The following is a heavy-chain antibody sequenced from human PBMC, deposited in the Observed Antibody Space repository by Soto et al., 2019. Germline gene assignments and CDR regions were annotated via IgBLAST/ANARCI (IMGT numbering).Heavy chain of an antibody. V-gene: IGHV4-59*01. CDR3: ARDPRDYYGMDV. CDR1: GGSLSSYY. CDR2: IYYSGST. J-gene: IGHJ6*02. Sequence: PSETMSLTCPVSGGSLSSYYWSWIRQPPGKGLEWIGYIYYSGSTNYNPSLKSRVTISVDTSKNQFSLKLSSVTAADTAVYYCARDPRDYYGMDVWGQGTTVTVSS.